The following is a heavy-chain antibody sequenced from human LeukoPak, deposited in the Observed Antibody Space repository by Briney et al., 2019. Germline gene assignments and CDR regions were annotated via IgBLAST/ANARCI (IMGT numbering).Heavy chain of an antibody. CDR1: GGTFSSYA. CDR3: ARGVVGATTLFDY. Sequence: ASVKVSCKASGGTFSSYAISWVRQAPGQGLEWMGGIIPIFGTANYAQKSQGRVTITTDESTSTAYMELSSLRSEDTAVYYCARGVVGATTLFDYWGQGTLVTVSS. V-gene: IGHV1-69*05. CDR2: IIPIFGTA. J-gene: IGHJ4*02. D-gene: IGHD1-26*01.